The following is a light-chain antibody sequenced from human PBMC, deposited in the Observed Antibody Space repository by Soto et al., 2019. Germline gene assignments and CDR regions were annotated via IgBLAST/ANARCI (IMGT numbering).Light chain of an antibody. J-gene: IGLJ2*01. Sequence: QSVLTQPPSVSGAPGQRVTSSCTGSSSNVGAGYDVQWYQQLPGTAPKLIIYGNNNRIRPSGVPGRYSGSKSGTSASLASTGLQAEDEADYFCQSSDSSLSGVVFGGGTKLTVL. CDR2: GNNNR. CDR1: SSNVGAGYD. CDR3: QSSDSSLSGVV. V-gene: IGLV1-40*01.